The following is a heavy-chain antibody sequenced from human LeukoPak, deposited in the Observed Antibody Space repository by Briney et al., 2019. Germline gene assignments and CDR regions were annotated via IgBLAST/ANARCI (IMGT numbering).Heavy chain of an antibody. Sequence: GGSLRLSCAASGFTFSNYDMHWVRHATGKGLEWVSAIDTAGDTYYPGSVKGRFTISRENAKNSLYLQMNSLRAEDTAVYYCARRGAGTGATDYWGQGTLVTVSS. J-gene: IGHJ4*02. V-gene: IGHV3-13*01. CDR3: ARRGAGTGATDY. CDR2: IDTAGDT. CDR1: GFTFSNYD. D-gene: IGHD1-1*01.